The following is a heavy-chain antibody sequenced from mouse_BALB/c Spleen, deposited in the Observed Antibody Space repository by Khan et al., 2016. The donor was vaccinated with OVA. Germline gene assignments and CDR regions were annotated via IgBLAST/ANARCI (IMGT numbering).Heavy chain of an antibody. D-gene: IGHD1-1*01. CDR1: GDSITSGY. J-gene: IGHJ3*01. V-gene: IGHV3-8*02. CDR3: ACELRGFTY. CDR2: ISYSGNT. Sequence: EVKLLESGPSLVKPSQTLSLTCSVTGDSITSGYWNWIRKFPGNKLEYMGYISYSGNTYYNPSFKSRISITRDTSKTQYYLPLNSVPTEDTATFYCACELRGFTYWGQGTLVTVSA.